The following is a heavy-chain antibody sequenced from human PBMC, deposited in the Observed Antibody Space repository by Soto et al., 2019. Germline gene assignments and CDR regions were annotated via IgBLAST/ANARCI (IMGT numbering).Heavy chain of an antibody. Sequence: ASVKVSCKASGYTFTDYFIHWVRQAPGQGLEWMGWISPNNGDRISAQKSQGRVTMTRDTSINTAYMELSRLRSDDMAVYYCVRGGERNTATTLKRPFDYWGQSTLVTVSS. J-gene: IGHJ4*02. CDR1: GYTFTDYF. V-gene: IGHV1-2*02. D-gene: IGHD3-16*01. CDR3: VRGGERNTATTLKRPFDY. CDR2: ISPNNGDR.